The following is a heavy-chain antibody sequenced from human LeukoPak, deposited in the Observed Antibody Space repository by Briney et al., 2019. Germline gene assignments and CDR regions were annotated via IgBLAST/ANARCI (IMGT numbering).Heavy chain of an antibody. CDR3: AKDQYSSSSIYFDY. CDR2: ISGSGGST. CDR1: GFTFSSYA. Sequence: PGGSLRPSCAASGFTFSSYAMSWVRQAPGKGLEWVSAISGSGGSTYYADSVKGRFTISRDNSKNTLYLQMNSLRAEDTAVYYCAKDQYSSSSIYFDYWGQGTLVTVSS. D-gene: IGHD6-6*01. V-gene: IGHV3-23*01. J-gene: IGHJ4*02.